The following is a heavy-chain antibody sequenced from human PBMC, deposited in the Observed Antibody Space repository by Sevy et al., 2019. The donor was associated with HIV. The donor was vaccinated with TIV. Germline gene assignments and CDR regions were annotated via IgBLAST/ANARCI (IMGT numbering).Heavy chain of an antibody. D-gene: IGHD2-2*01. Sequence: ASVKVSCKASGYTFTGYYRHWVRQAPGQGLEWMGWINPNSGGTNYAQKFQGRVTMTRDTSISTAYMGLSRLRSDDTAVYYCARGYCSSTSCYWFYYYGMDVWGQGTTVTVSS. CDR2: INPNSGGT. CDR3: ARGYCSSTSCYWFYYYGMDV. V-gene: IGHV1-2*02. CDR1: GYTFTGYY. J-gene: IGHJ6*02.